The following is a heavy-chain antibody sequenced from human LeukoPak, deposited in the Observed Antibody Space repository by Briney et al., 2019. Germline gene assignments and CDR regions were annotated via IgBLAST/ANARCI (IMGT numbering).Heavy chain of an antibody. D-gene: IGHD1-26*01. CDR3: ARGGATSRVDY. Sequence: SETLSLTCTVSGGSISSYYWSWIRQPPGKGLEWIGCIYYSGSTNYSPSIKSRVTISVDTSKNQFSLELSSVTAADTAVYYCARGGATSRVDYWGQGTLVTVSS. CDR1: GGSISSYY. V-gene: IGHV4-59*01. J-gene: IGHJ4*02. CDR2: IYYSGST.